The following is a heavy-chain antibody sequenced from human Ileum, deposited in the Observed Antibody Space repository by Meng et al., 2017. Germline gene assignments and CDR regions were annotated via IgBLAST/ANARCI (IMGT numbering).Heavy chain of an antibody. CDR3: ARHSTDWSLDY. V-gene: IGHV1-18*01. CDR1: GYTFTNYQ. CDR2: VNPNHGGA. D-gene: IGHD2/OR15-2a*01. Sequence: QVQLVQSGVEVKEPGASVKVSCKTSGYTFTNYQIDWVRQAPGQGLEWMGWVNPNHGGASYAQKFQGRLTMTIDTSTTTVYMELRSLRSDDSALYYCARHSTDWSLDYWGQGTLVTVSS. J-gene: IGHJ4*02.